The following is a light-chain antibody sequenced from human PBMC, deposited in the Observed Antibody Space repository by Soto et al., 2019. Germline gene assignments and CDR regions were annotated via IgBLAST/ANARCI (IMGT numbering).Light chain of an antibody. CDR1: SSDVGGYNY. CDR3: GSYEGSYTCV. V-gene: IGLV2-8*01. J-gene: IGLJ1*01. Sequence: QSALTQPPSASGSPGQSVTISCTGTSSDVGGYNYVSWYQQHPGKAPKLMISEVSKRPSGVPDRFSGSKSGITAFLTVSGLQAEEQADYYYGSYEGSYTCVFGTGTKLTVL. CDR2: EVS.